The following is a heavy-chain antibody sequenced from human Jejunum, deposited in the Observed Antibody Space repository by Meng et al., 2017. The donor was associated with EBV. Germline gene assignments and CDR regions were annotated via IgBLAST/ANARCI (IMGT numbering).Heavy chain of an antibody. D-gene: IGHD6-19*01. V-gene: IGHV3-53*01. Sequence: EMQLWASGGGLTQPGGSLRLSCAASGFIVSNSYFSWVRQAPGKGLEWVSVIYSDSTTHYADSVKGRFTMSRDNSKSTLFLQMDSLRAEDTAIYYCAKRETSGWYDLWGQGTLVTVSS. CDR3: AKRETSGWYDL. CDR1: GFIVSNSY. CDR2: IYSDSTT. J-gene: IGHJ5*01.